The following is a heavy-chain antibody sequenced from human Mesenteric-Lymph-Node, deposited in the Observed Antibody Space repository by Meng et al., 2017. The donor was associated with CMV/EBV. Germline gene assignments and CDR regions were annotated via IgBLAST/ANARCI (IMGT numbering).Heavy chain of an antibody. CDR3: AKDGRIAARRGYYFDY. Sequence: GGSLRLSCAASGFTFDDYAMHWVRQVPGKGLEWVSGVSWNSGTIGYADSVKGRFTISRDNAKNSLYLQMNSLRAEDTAVYYCAKDGRIAARRGYYFDYWGQGTVVTVSS. J-gene: IGHJ4*02. CDR2: VSWNSGTI. D-gene: IGHD6-6*01. CDR1: GFTFDDYA. V-gene: IGHV3-9*01.